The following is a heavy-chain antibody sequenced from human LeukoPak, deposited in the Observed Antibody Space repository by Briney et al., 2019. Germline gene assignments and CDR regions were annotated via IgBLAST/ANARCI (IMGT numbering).Heavy chain of an antibody. CDR2: ISYDGSNK. CDR1: GFTFSSYG. D-gene: IGHD2-2*01. J-gene: IGHJ4*02. Sequence: PGRSLRLSCAASGFTFSSYGMHWVRQAPGKGLEWVAVISYDGSNKYYADSVKGRFTISRDNSKNTLYLQMNSLRAEDTAVYYCAKDRPGLPDYWGQGTLVTVSS. V-gene: IGHV3-30*18. CDR3: AKDRPGLPDY.